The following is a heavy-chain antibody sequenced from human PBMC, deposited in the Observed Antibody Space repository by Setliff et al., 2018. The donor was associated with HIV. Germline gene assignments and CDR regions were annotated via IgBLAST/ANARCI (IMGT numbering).Heavy chain of an antibody. Sequence: SETLSLTCSVSGDSISSGGHYWSWIRQSPGKGLEWIGYIHYSGSTYFNPSLKSRVSISTDTSKNQFSLKVNSVTAADTAVYYCARERYFYHNDGSRSRHFDYWGQGALVTVSS. J-gene: IGHJ4*02. CDR1: GDSISSGGHY. V-gene: IGHV4-30-4*08. CDR3: ARERYFYHNDGSRSRHFDY. D-gene: IGHD3-10*01. CDR2: IHYSGST.